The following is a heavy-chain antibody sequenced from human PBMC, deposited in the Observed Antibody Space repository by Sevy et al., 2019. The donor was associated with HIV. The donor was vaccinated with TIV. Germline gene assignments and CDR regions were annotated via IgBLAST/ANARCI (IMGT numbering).Heavy chain of an antibody. Sequence: GGSLRLSCTASGFTFNNYAMTWVRQAPGKGLEWVSAISGSGGSTYYADSVKGRFTISRDNSKNTLYLQMNSLRAEDTAVYYCAKGGYCSSTSCYGAYYGMDVWGQGTTVTVSS. J-gene: IGHJ6*02. CDR1: GFTFNNYA. CDR2: ISGSGGST. V-gene: IGHV3-23*01. D-gene: IGHD2-2*01. CDR3: AKGGYCSSTSCYGAYYGMDV.